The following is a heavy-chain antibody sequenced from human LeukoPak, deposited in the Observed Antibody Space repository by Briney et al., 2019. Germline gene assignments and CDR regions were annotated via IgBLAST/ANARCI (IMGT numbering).Heavy chain of an antibody. CDR3: ARDRSVGATPLDY. Sequence: GGSLRLSCAASGFTFSAYWMHWVRQAPGKGLVWVSRINSDGRSASYADSVKGRFTVSRDNAKNSLYLQMNSLRAEDTAVYYCARDRSVGATPLDYWGQGTLVTVSS. J-gene: IGHJ4*02. CDR1: GFTFSAYW. D-gene: IGHD1-26*01. V-gene: IGHV3-74*01. CDR2: INSDGRSA.